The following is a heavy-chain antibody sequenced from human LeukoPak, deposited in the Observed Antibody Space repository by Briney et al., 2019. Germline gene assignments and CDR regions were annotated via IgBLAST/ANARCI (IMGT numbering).Heavy chain of an antibody. CDR3: ARGSEEVATISEAFDI. D-gene: IGHD5-24*01. V-gene: IGHV4-59*01. CDR2: VYYSGST. CDR1: GGSMNNFF. J-gene: IGHJ3*02. Sequence: PPETLSLTCIVSGGSMNNFFWTWIRQTPGKRLEWIGYVYYSGSTKYNPSLERRVTISLDTSKNQFSLRLTSVTAADTAVYYCARGSEEVATISEAFDIWGQGTAVTVSS.